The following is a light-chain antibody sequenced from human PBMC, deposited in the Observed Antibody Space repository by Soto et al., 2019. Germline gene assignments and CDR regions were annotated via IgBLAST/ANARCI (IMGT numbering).Light chain of an antibody. CDR2: EVG. Sequence: SALTQPPSASGSLGQSVTISCTGTSSDIGDYNYVSWYQQHPGKAPRLIIYEVGKRPSGVPDRFSASKSGNTASLTVSGLQAEDEADYYCGSYVDTKNFVFGGGTKLTVL. CDR3: GSYVDTKNFV. CDR1: SSDIGDYNY. V-gene: IGLV2-8*01. J-gene: IGLJ3*02.